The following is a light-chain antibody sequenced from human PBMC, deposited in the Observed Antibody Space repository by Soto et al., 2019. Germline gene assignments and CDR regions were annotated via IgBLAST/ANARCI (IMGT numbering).Light chain of an antibody. CDR2: EVT. J-gene: IGLJ1*01. V-gene: IGLV2-14*02. CDR3: SSYSSTTTLCV. CDR1: SSDVGTYYF. Sequence: QSVLTQPASVSGSLGQSITISCTGSSSDVGTYYFVSWYQQHPGKVPKLMIYEVTDRPSGVSTRFSASKSGSRAYLTISGLQAEDEADYYCSSYSSTTTLCVFGTGTKLTVL.